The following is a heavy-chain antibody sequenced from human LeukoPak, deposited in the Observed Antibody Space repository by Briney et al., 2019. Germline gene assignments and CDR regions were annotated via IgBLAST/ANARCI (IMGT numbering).Heavy chain of an antibody. CDR3: TRESGSYHGNDY. Sequence: ASVKVSCKASGGTFSSYAISWVRQAPGQGLEWMGRINPNNGGTNYAQKFQGRVTMTGDTSISTAYMELSSLRSDDTAVYYCTRESGSYHGNDYWGQGTLVTVSS. D-gene: IGHD1-26*01. CDR1: GGTFSSYA. V-gene: IGHV1-2*06. CDR2: INPNNGGT. J-gene: IGHJ4*02.